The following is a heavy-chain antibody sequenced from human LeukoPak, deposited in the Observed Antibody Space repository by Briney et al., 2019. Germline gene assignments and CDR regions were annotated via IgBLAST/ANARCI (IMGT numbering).Heavy chain of an antibody. D-gene: IGHD5-18*01. CDR2: IKQDRSEK. Sequence: GGSLRLSCAASGFIFSTYWMSWVRQAPGKVPEWAANIKQDRSEKYHVDSVKGRFTISRDNAKNSLYLQMNSLRAEDTAVHYCVNVDIALVYNYGMDIWGQGTPVIVSS. V-gene: IGHV3-7*01. CDR3: VNVDIALVYNYGMDI. J-gene: IGHJ6*02. CDR1: GFIFSTYW.